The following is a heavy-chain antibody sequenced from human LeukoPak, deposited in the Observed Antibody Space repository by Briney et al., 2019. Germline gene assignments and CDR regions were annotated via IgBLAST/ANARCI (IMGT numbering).Heavy chain of an antibody. Sequence: SETLSLTCAVYGGSFSGYYWSWIRQPPGKGLEWIGEINHSGSTNYNPSLKSRVTISVDTSKNQFSLKLSSVTAADTAVCYCARETSAAGEFDYWGQGTLVTVSS. V-gene: IGHV4-34*01. J-gene: IGHJ4*02. D-gene: IGHD6-13*01. CDR1: GGSFSGYY. CDR3: ARETSAAGEFDY. CDR2: INHSGST.